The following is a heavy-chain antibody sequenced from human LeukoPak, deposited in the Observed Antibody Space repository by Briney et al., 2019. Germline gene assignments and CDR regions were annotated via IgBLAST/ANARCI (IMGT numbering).Heavy chain of an antibody. V-gene: IGHV4-59*08. Sequence: SETLSLTCTVSGDSISTYYWNWIRQPPGRGLEWIGQVYYSGTTNYNPSLQSRVTISPDTSKNQFSPTLTSVTAADTAVYYCVRRRYYDSDGFWYYFDYWGQGTLVTVSS. J-gene: IGHJ4*02. CDR2: VYYSGTT. D-gene: IGHD3-22*01. CDR1: GDSISTYY. CDR3: VRRRYYDSDGFWYYFDY.